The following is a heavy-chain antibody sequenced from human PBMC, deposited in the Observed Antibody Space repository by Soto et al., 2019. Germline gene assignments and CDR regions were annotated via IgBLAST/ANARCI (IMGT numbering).Heavy chain of an antibody. CDR1: GYSYTRYD. CDR2: MNPNSGNT. J-gene: IGHJ4*01. CDR3: ARGEGITGTTNPFDY. Sequence: APVKGSCKASGYSYTRYDINWVRQATGQGLEWMRWMNPNSGNTGYAQKFQGRVTMTRNTSISTAYMELSSLRSEDTAVYYCARGEGITGTTNPFDYWGHGTLVTVSS. D-gene: IGHD1-7*01. V-gene: IGHV1-8*01.